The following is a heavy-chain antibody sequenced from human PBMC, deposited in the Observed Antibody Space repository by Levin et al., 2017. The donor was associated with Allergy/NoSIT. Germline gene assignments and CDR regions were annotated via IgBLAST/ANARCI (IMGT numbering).Heavy chain of an antibody. CDR3: ARELEGGNFGAGY. D-gene: IGHD4-23*01. CDR1: GFTFSSHS. V-gene: IGHV3-21*01. Sequence: GGSLRLSCAASGFTFSSHSLNWVRQAPGKGLEWVSAITRSSYIYYADSVKGRFTISRDNAKNSIYLQMNSLRAEDTALYYCARELEGGNFGAGYWGQGTLVTVSS. CDR2: ITRSSYI. J-gene: IGHJ4*02.